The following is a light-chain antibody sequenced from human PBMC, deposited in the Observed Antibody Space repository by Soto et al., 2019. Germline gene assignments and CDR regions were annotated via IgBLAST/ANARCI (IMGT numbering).Light chain of an antibody. V-gene: IGLV2-11*01. J-gene: IGLJ2*01. CDR2: DVS. Sequence: QSALTQPRSVSGSPGQSVTISCTGTSSDVGGYHYVSWYQQHPGKAPKLMIYDVSKRPSGVPDRFSGSKSGNTASLTISGLQADDEADYYCCSYAGSYTVFGGGTKVTVL. CDR1: SSDVGGYHY. CDR3: CSYAGSYTV.